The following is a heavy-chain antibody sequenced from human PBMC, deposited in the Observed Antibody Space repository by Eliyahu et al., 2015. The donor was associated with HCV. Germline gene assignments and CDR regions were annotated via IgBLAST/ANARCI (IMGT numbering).Heavy chain of an antibody. Sequence: EVQLLESGGGLVQPGGSLRLSCAAXGFTFSSYAMXWVRQAPGKGLEWVSAISGSGGSTYYADSVKGRFTISRDNSKNTLYLQMNSLRAEDTAVYYCAKDYPEYSSGWFPFDYWGQGTLVTVSS. D-gene: IGHD6-19*01. CDR2: ISGSGGST. CDR3: AKDYPEYSSGWFPFDY. CDR1: GFTFSSYA. J-gene: IGHJ4*02. V-gene: IGHV3-23*01.